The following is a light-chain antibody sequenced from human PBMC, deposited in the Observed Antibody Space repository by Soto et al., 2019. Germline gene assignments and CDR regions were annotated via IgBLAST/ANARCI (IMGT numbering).Light chain of an antibody. CDR1: QSVTSGY. V-gene: IGKV3-20*01. CDR3: QHYATSSSMYT. J-gene: IGKJ2*01. CDR2: TVS. Sequence: EIVLTQSPGTLSLSPGERATLSCRASQSVTSGYLGWYQQKPGQAPRLLLNTVSNRATGISDRFSGSGSGRDFILTISSLEPEDSAVYYCQHYATSSSMYTFGQGTKVEIK.